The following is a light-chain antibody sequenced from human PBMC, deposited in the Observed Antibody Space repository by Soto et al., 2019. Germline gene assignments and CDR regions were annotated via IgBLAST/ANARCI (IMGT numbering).Light chain of an antibody. J-gene: IGKJ3*01. CDR1: RSLSGD. CDR2: GAS. CDR3: QQYHNWPPIT. Sequence: DIVMTQSPATLSVSPGESATLSCSASRSLSGDLAWYQHKPGQPPRLLIYGASTRATDVPARFSGGGSGTEFTLTITNLQSEDLAIYDCQQYHNWPPITFGPGTKVHIK. V-gene: IGKV3-15*01.